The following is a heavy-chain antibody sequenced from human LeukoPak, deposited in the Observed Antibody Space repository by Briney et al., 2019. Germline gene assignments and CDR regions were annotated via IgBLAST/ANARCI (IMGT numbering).Heavy chain of an antibody. J-gene: IGHJ6*03. CDR1: GGSISSSSYY. V-gene: IGHV4-39*01. CDR2: VYYGGNT. CDR3: GRQGADYFYPSLDV. Sequence: SETLSLTCTVSGGSISSSSYYWDWLRQPPGKGLEWIGNVYYGGNTFYNSSLESRVTISVDMSKNQFSLKLSSLTAADTAIYYCGRQGADYFYPSLDVGGRGTSVTVPS. D-gene: IGHD3-16*01.